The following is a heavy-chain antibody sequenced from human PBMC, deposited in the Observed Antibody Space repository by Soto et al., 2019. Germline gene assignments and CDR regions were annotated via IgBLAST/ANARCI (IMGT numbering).Heavy chain of an antibody. Sequence: SETLSLTCTVSGGSISSGDYYWSWIRHPPGKGLEWIGYIYYSGSTYYNPSLKSRVTISVDTYKNHFSLKLSSVTAADTAVYYCARSYYDSSGLYYVGAFDLWGKGKMETVSS. J-gene: IGHJ3*01. CDR3: ARSYYDSSGLYYVGAFDL. CDR2: IYYSGST. D-gene: IGHD3-22*01. V-gene: IGHV4-30-4*01. CDR1: GGSISSGDYY.